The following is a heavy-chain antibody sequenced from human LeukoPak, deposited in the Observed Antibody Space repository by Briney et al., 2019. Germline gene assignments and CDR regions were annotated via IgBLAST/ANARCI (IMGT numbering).Heavy chain of an antibody. CDR3: AREEGGAGLYGFDI. Sequence: PGGSLRLSCAASGLTFSSYSMNCVRQAPGKGLEWVSYISGSSSTIYYADSVKGRFTISRDNAKNSLYLQMNSLRVEDTAVYYCAREEGGAGLYGFDIWGQGTMVTVSS. D-gene: IGHD1-26*01. J-gene: IGHJ3*02. CDR2: ISGSSSTI. V-gene: IGHV3-48*01. CDR1: GLTFSSYS.